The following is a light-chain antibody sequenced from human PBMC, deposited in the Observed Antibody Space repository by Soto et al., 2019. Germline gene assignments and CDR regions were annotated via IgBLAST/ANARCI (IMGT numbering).Light chain of an antibody. Sequence: QSALTQPASVSGSPGQSITISCTGTSSDIGAYNSVSWYQQHPGKAPKLMIYEVSYRPSGVSNRFSGSKSDNTASLTISGLQAEDEADYYCHSYTSSSTRVFGGGTKLTVL. V-gene: IGLV2-14*01. CDR2: EVS. CDR3: HSYTSSSTRV. J-gene: IGLJ3*02. CDR1: SSDIGAYNS.